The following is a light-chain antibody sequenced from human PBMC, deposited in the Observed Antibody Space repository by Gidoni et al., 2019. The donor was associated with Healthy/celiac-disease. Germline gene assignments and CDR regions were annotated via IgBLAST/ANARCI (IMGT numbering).Light chain of an antibody. CDR3: QQFNNYPIT. Sequence: AIQLTQSPSSLPASVGDKVTITCRASQGISSALAWYQQKPGKGPKLLIYDASSLESGVPSRFSGSGSGTDFTLTISSLQPEDFATYYCQQFNNYPITFGQGTRLEIK. V-gene: IGKV1D-13*01. CDR1: QGISSA. CDR2: DAS. J-gene: IGKJ5*01.